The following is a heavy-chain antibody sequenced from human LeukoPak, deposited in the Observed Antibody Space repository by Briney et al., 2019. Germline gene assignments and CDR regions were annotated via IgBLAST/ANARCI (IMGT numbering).Heavy chain of an antibody. CDR1: GFTFSSYS. Sequence: GGSLRLSCAASGFTFSSYSMNWVRQAPGRGLEWVSSISSSSSYIYYADSVKGRFTISRDNAKNSLYLQMNSLRAEDTAVYYCARAKDTAMVDYWGQGTLVTVSS. V-gene: IGHV3-21*01. D-gene: IGHD5-18*01. CDR2: ISSSSSYI. CDR3: ARAKDTAMVDY. J-gene: IGHJ4*02.